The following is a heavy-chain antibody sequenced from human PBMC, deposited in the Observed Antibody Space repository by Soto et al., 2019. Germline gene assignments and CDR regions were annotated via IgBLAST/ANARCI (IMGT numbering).Heavy chain of an antibody. Sequence: GGSLRLSCAASGFTFSSYGMHWVRQAPGKGLEWVAVIWYDGSNKYYADSVKGRFTISRDNSKNTLYLQMNGLRAEDTAVYYCARGETITIFGDNGTDYWGQGTLVTVSS. V-gene: IGHV3-33*01. CDR3: ARGETITIFGDNGTDY. CDR1: GFTFSSYG. CDR2: IWYDGSNK. J-gene: IGHJ4*02. D-gene: IGHD3-3*01.